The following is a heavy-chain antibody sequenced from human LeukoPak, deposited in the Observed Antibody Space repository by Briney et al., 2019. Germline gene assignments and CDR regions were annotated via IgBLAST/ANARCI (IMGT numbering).Heavy chain of an antibody. D-gene: IGHD5-18*01. CDR3: ARGGYSYGPYYFDY. Sequence: PGRSLRLSCAASGFTFSSYAMHWVRQATGKGLEWVAVISYDGSNKYYADSVKGRFTISRDNSKNTLYLQMNSLRAEDTAVYYCARGGYSYGPYYFDYWGQGTLVTVSS. CDR1: GFTFSSYA. V-gene: IGHV3-30-3*01. J-gene: IGHJ4*02. CDR2: ISYDGSNK.